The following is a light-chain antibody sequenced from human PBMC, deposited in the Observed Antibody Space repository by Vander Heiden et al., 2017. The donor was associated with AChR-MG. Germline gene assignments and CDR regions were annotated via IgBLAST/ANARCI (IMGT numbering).Light chain of an antibody. V-gene: IGLV3-9*01. CDR3: QVWDSSTAGV. Sequence: SYELTQPLPVSVALGQTARITCGGNNIGSKNVHWYQKKPGQAPLLVIYRDSNRPSGIPERFSGSNSGNTATLTISRAQAGDEADYYCQVWDSSTAGVFGTGTKVTVL. CDR2: RDS. CDR1: NIGSKN. J-gene: IGLJ1*01.